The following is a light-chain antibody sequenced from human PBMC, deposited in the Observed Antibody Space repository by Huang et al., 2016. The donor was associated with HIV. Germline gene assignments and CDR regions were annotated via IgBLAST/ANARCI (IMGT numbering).Light chain of an antibody. CDR1: QSVGNW. J-gene: IGKJ2*01. CDR3: QQYNRFYT. V-gene: IGKV1-5*03. CDR2: TAS. Sequence: DIQMTQSPFTLSASVGDRVTITCRASQSVGNWLAWYQQKPGQAPKLLIYTASTLQNGVPSRFSGSGSETEFTLTINSLQPDDFATYYCQQYNRFYTFGQGTRLDIK.